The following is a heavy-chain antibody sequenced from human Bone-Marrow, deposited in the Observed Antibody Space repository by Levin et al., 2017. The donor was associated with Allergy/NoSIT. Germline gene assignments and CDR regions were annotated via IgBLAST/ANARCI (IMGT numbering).Heavy chain of an antibody. V-gene: IGHV3-23*01. J-gene: IGHJ4*02. Sequence: QPGGSLRLSCAASGFTFSSYAMAWVRQAPGKGLQWVSTIRPTGGRTYYADSVEGRFTISRDNSKNTVYLQMNSLRAEDTAKYYCARETGGSGWYTVDYWGRGTLVTVSS. CDR1: GFTFSSYA. CDR3: ARETGGSGWYTVDY. CDR2: IRPTGGRT. D-gene: IGHD6-13*01.